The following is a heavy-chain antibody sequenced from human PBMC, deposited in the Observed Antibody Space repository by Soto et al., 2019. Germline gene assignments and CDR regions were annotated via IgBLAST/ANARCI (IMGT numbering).Heavy chain of an antibody. CDR2: ISFDGTNM. V-gene: IGHV3-30*18. D-gene: IGHD6-13*01. J-gene: IGHJ4*02. CDR1: GFTFSSYG. CDR3: AKDTLTAAGLNY. Sequence: QVQLVESGGGVVQPGRSLRLSCATSGFTFSSYGMHWVRQAPGKGLEWVTIISFDGTNMHYADSVKGRFTISRDNSKNTLYLQMNSLRAEDTGVYYCAKDTLTAAGLNYWGQGTLVTVSS.